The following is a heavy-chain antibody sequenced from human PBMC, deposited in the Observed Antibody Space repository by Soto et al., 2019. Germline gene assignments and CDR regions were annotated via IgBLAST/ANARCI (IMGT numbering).Heavy chain of an antibody. CDR3: ARARYDYVWGSYRYTDLDY. CDR2: IYPGDSDT. Sequence: GESLKISCKCSGYSFTSYWISWVRQMPGKGLEWMGIIYPGDSDTRYSPSFQGQVTISADKSISTAYLQWSSLKASDTAMYYCARARYDYVWGSYRYTDLDYWGQGTLVTFSS. D-gene: IGHD3-16*02. J-gene: IGHJ4*02. V-gene: IGHV5-51*01. CDR1: GYSFTSYW.